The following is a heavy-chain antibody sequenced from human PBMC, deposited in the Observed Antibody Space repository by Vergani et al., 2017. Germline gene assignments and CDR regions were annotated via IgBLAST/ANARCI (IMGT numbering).Heavy chain of an antibody. CDR2: IYPGDSDT. D-gene: IGHD6-19*01. Sequence: EVPLVQSGAEVKKPGESLKISCKGSGYSFTSYWIGWVRQMPGKGLEWMGIIYPGDSDTRYSPSFQGQVTIPADKSISTAYLQWSSLKASDTAMYYWARLRRRSGWLMGLVDYWGQGTLVTVSS. V-gene: IGHV5-51*03. CDR1: GYSFTSYW. J-gene: IGHJ4*02. CDR3: ARLRRRSGWLMGLVDY.